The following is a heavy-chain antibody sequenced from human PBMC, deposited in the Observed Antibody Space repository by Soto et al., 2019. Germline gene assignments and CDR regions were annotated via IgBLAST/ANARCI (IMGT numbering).Heavy chain of an antibody. CDR3: AKETGPQGGFDY. D-gene: IGHD3-9*01. Sequence: GGSLRLSCAVSGFTFSNYAMHWVRQAPGKGLEWVAVISKDGSNKYYGDFVKGRLTISRDSSKNTLYLQMNSLREEDTAAYYCAKETGPQGGFDYWGQGTLVTVS. CDR1: GFTFSNYA. V-gene: IGHV3-30*18. J-gene: IGHJ4*02. CDR2: ISKDGSNK.